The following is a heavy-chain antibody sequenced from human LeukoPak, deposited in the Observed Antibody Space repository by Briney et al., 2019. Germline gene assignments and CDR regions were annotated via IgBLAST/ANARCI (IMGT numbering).Heavy chain of an antibody. Sequence: SETLSLTCAVYGGSFSGYYWSWIRQPPGKGLEWIGEINHSGSTNYNPSLKSRVIISVDTSKNQFSLKLSSVTAADTAVYYCARSGGSSKLGFRCAFDIWGQGTMVTVSS. CDR2: INHSGST. J-gene: IGHJ3*02. CDR3: ARSGGSSKLGFRCAFDI. V-gene: IGHV4-34*01. CDR1: GGSFSGYY. D-gene: IGHD2-15*01.